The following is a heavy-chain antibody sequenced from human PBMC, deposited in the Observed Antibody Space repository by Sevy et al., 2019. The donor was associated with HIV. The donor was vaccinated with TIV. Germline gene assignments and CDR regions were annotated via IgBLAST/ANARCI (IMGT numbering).Heavy chain of an antibody. CDR1: GGSFNTYY. CDR3: ARERWSAHFDY. Sequence: SETLSLTCTVSGGSFNTYYWSWIRQPAGKGLEWIGRIYPSGSTDYNPSLKSRVTMSVDTSKNQFSLKLSSVTAADTAVYYCARERWSAHFDYWGQGTLVTVSS. D-gene: IGHD1-26*01. J-gene: IGHJ4*02. CDR2: IYPSGST. V-gene: IGHV4-4*07.